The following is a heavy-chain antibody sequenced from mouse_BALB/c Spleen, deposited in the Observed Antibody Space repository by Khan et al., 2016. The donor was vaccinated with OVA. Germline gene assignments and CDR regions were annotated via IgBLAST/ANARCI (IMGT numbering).Heavy chain of an antibody. Sequence: QVQLKESGPGLVAPSQSLSITCTVSGFSLTGYGVNWVRQPPGKGLEWLGMIWGDGSTDYNPGIKSRLSITKDNSKSQVFLKMNSLQTDDTARYYCARAYYANYREAMDYWGQGNSVTVSS. CDR1: GFSLTGYG. CDR3: ARAYYANYREAMDY. V-gene: IGHV2-6-7*01. J-gene: IGHJ4*01. D-gene: IGHD2-10*01. CDR2: IWGDGST.